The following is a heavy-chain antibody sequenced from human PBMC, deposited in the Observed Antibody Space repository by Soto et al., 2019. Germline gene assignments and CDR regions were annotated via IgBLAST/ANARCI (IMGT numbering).Heavy chain of an antibody. V-gene: IGHV1-69*04. D-gene: IGHD5-12*01. CDR1: GYTFTSYG. CDR2: IIAILGIA. Sequence: SVKVSCKASGYTFTSYGISWVRQAPGQGLEWMGRIIAILGIANYAQKLQGRVTITADKSTSTAYMELSSLRSEDTAVYYCARDRYSGYDYNYYYYMDVWGKGTTVTVSS. J-gene: IGHJ6*03. CDR3: ARDRYSGYDYNYYYYMDV.